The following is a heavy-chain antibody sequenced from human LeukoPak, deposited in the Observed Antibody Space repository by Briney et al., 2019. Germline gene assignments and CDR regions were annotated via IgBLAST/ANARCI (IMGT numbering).Heavy chain of an antibody. V-gene: IGHV3-21*01. CDR2: ISSSSSSI. D-gene: IGHD1-26*01. CDR3: ASAPLGSTRP. Sequence: KTGGSLRLSCAASGFTFSNYNMNWVRQAPGKGLEWVSSISSSSSSINYADSLKGRFTISRDNANNSVYLQMNSLRAEDTAVYYCASAPLGSTRPWGQGTLVTVSS. CDR1: GFTFSNYN. J-gene: IGHJ5*02.